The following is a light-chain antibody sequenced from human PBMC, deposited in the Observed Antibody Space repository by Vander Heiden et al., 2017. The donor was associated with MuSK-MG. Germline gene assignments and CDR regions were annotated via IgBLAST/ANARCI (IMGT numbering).Light chain of an antibody. CDR3: QHYYSYPLT. CDR1: QGIRNH. V-gene: IGKV1-16*01. Sequence: DIQMTQSPSSLSASLGDRVSITCRASQGIRNHLAWFQQKPGKAPKSLIYAASNLQSGVPSRFSGSGYGTDFTLTISSLQPEDFATYYCQHYYSYPLTFGGGTKVEIK. CDR2: AAS. J-gene: IGKJ4*01.